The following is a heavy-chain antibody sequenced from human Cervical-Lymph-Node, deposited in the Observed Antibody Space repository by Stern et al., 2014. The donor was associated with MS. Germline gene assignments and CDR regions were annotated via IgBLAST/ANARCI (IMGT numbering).Heavy chain of an antibody. J-gene: IGHJ4*02. CDR2: ITVYNGNT. D-gene: IGHD3-16*01. CDR1: GYTFSSFA. Sequence: VQLVESGAEVKKPGASVNVSCKASGYTFSSFAITWVRQAPGQGLEWMGTITVYNGNTNYAQRVQDRVTMTTDTSTNTAYMEVRNRRSDDTAVYYCARGWGDPRHWGQGTLVTVSS. V-gene: IGHV1-18*01. CDR3: ARGWGDPRH.